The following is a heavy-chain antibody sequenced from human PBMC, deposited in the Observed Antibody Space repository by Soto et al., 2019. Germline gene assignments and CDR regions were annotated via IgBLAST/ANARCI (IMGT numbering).Heavy chain of an antibody. J-gene: IGHJ3*02. CDR3: ARDDRDAFDI. Sequence: ASVKVSCKASAYTFTAYNMHWVRHAPGQGLEGMGWINPNRGGTNYAQKFQGWVTMTRDTSISTAYMEMSRLRSDDTAVYYCARDDRDAFDIWGQGTMVTFSS. CDR2: INPNRGGT. CDR1: AYTFTAYN. V-gene: IGHV1-2*04.